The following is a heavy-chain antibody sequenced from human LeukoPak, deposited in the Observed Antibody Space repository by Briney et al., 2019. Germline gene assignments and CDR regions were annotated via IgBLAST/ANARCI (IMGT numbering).Heavy chain of an antibody. D-gene: IGHD6-19*01. CDR2: ISSSSSYI. Sequence: KSGGSLRLSCAASGFTFSSYSMNWVRQAPGKGLEWVSSISSSSSYIYYADSVKGRFTISRDNAKNSLYLRMNSLRAEDTAVYYCARVPGSSGWYGGDDYWGQGTLVTVSS. CDR1: GFTFSSYS. V-gene: IGHV3-21*03. J-gene: IGHJ4*02. CDR3: ARVPGSSGWYGGDDY.